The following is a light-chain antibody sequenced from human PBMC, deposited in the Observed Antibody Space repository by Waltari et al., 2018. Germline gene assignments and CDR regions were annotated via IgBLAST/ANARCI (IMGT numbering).Light chain of an antibody. Sequence: SELTQPPSVSGAPGQRVTISCPGSSSNIGAGYDVHWYQQLPGTAPKFLIYGNTNRPSGVPDRFSGSRSGTSASLAITGLQAEDEADYYCQSYDSSMGAWVFGGGTKLTVL. J-gene: IGLJ3*02. V-gene: IGLV1-40*01. CDR2: GNT. CDR1: SSNIGAGYD. CDR3: QSYDSSMGAWV.